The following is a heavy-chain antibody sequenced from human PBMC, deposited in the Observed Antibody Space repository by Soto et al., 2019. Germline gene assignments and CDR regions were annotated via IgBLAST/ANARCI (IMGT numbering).Heavy chain of an antibody. CDR1: GFSFSNYD. Sequence: EVQLLESGGGLVQSGGSQRVSCAASGFSFSNYDMSWVRQAPGKGLECVSTLSGNGNKKYYADSVKGRFPISRDNSKNTLYLQMNGLRAEDTAVYYCAREDYSNYEYYFDYWGQGTLVTVSS. CDR2: LSGNGNKK. CDR3: AREDYSNYEYYFDY. J-gene: IGHJ4*02. D-gene: IGHD4-4*01. V-gene: IGHV3-23*01.